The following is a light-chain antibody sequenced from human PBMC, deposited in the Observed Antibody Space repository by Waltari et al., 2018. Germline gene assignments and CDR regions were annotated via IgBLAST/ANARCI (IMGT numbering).Light chain of an antibody. V-gene: IGKV1-39*01. Sequence: DIQMTQSPSSLSASVGDRVTITCRASQTISNYLNWYQQKPGKAPKLLIYTTSTLQSGVPSRFSGSGSGTDFTLTISCLRSEDFAIYYCQQYYSSPATFGQGTKVEIK. CDR1: QTISNY. J-gene: IGKJ1*01. CDR3: QQYYSSPAT. CDR2: TTS.